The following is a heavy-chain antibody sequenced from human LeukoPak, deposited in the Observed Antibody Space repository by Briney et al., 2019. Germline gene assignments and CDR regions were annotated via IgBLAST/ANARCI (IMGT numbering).Heavy chain of an antibody. D-gene: IGHD1-7*01. Sequence: SETLSLTCTVSGGSISSSSYYWGWIRQPPGKGLEWIGSIYYSGSTYCNPSLKSRVTISVDTSKNQFSLKLSSVTAADTAVYYCARDRGYNWNYSFDSWGQGTLVTVSS. CDR3: ARDRGYNWNYSFDS. CDR1: GGSISSSSYY. CDR2: IYYSGST. V-gene: IGHV4-39*02. J-gene: IGHJ4*02.